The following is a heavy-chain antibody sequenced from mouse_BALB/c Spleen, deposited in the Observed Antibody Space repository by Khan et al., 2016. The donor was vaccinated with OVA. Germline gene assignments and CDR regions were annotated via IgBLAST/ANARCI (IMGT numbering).Heavy chain of an antibody. CDR3: TRSRGYYGSNPYFDY. CDR2: ISSGGSYT. J-gene: IGHJ2*01. Sequence: EVELVESGGGLVRPGGSLKLSCAASGFSFSSYSMSWVRQTPEKRLEWVATISSGGSYTYYPDSVKGRFTISRDNAKNTLYLQMSSLKSEDTAMYYCTRSRGYYGSNPYFDYWGQGTTLTVSS. CDR1: GFSFSSYS. D-gene: IGHD1-1*01. V-gene: IGHV5-6-4*01.